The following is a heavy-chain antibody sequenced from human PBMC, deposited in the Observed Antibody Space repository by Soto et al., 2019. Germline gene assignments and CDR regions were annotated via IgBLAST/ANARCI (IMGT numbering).Heavy chain of an antibody. D-gene: IGHD6-19*01. CDR2: VNAYNGNT. CDR1: GYALDSYG. J-gene: IGHJ4*02. Sequence: VNLSSKASGYALDSYGSNWARQAPGQRIEWVGWVNAYNGNTNYAQKFQGRVTMTTDTSASTAYMELSSLRSEDTSVFYCAAYSSGRSNEYYFDYWGQGTLVIVSP. CDR3: AAYSSGRSNEYYFDY. V-gene: IGHV1-18*01.